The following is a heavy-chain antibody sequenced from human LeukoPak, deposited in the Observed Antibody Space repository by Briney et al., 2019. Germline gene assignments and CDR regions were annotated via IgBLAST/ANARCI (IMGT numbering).Heavy chain of an antibody. Sequence: GGSLRLSCAASGFTLSSYSMNWIRQAPGKGLEWVSSISSSTSYIYYADSVKGRFTISKDNAKNSLYLQMNSLRAEDTAVYYCARAGGSTVSHSDYRGQGTLVTVSS. J-gene: IGHJ4*02. V-gene: IGHV3-21*01. CDR2: ISSSTSYI. CDR3: ARAGGSTVSHSDY. D-gene: IGHD4-17*01. CDR1: GFTLSSYS.